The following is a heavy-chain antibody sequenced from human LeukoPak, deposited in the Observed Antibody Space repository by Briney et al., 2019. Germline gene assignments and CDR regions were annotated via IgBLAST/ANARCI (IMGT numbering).Heavy chain of an antibody. CDR1: GYTFTSYY. V-gene: IGHV1-46*03. CDR3: ARDDSSGLNSRAGAFDI. D-gene: IGHD3-22*01. CDR2: INTSGGST. J-gene: IGHJ3*02. Sequence: ASVKVSCKASGYTFTSYYMRWVRQTPGQGLEWMGIINTSGGSTSYAQKFQDRVTMTRDTSTSTVYMELSSLRSEDTAVYYCARDDSSGLNSRAGAFDIWGQGTMVTVSS.